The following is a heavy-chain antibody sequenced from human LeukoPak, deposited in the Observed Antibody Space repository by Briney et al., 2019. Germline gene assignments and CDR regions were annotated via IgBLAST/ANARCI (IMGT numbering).Heavy chain of an antibody. CDR2: INPNSGGT. V-gene: IGHV1-2*02. CDR1: GYTFTGYY. D-gene: IGHD3-22*01. J-gene: IGHJ5*02. CDR3: ARQGSDSSGPFTGWFDP. Sequence: EATVKVSCKASGYTFTGYYMHWVRQAPGQGLEWVGWINPNSGGTNYAQKFQGRVTMTRDTSISTAYMELSRLRSDDTAVYYCARQGSDSSGPFTGWFDPWGQGTPVTVSS.